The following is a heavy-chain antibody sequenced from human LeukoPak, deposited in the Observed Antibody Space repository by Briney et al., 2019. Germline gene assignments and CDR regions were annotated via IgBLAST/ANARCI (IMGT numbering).Heavy chain of an antibody. CDR3: ARASGGYYNNWFDS. V-gene: IGHV4-34*01. J-gene: IGHJ5*01. CDR2: INHSGST. Sequence: SETLSLTCAVYGGSFSGYYWSWIRQPPGKGLEWIGEINHSGSTNYNPSLKSRVTISVDTSKNQFSLKLSSVTAADTAVYYCARASGGYYNNWFDSWGQGTLVTVSS. D-gene: IGHD3-22*01. CDR1: GGSFSGYY.